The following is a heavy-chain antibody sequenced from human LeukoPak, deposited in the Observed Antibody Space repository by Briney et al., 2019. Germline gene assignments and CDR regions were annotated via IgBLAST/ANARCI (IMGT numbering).Heavy chain of an antibody. J-gene: IGHJ6*03. V-gene: IGHV4-39*01. Sequence: KSSETLSLTCTVSGDSISSSGDYWGWIRQPPGKGLEWIGNIYYSGSTYYSPSLKSRVTIAVDTSKNQFSLKLTSVTAADTAVYYCARVGATYPHYYMDVWGKGTTVTVAS. CDR1: GDSISSSGDY. D-gene: IGHD3-16*01. CDR3: ARVGATYPHYYMDV. CDR2: IYYSGST.